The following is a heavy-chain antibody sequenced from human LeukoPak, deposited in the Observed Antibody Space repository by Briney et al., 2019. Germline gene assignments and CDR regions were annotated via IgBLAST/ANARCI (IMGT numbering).Heavy chain of an antibody. CDR3: ARKRQYYFDY. CDR2: ISSTSSTI. Sequence: GGSLRLSCAASGFTFSDYIMNWVRQAPGKGLEWVSYISSTSSTIYYADSVKGRFTISRDNAKNSLYLQMNSLRAEDTAVYYCARKRQYYFDYWGQGALVTVSS. CDR1: GFTFSDYI. J-gene: IGHJ4*02. V-gene: IGHV3-48*01.